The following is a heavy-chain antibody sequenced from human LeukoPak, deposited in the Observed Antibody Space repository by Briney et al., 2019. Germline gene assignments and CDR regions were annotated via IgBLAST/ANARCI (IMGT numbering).Heavy chain of an antibody. CDR1: GGSISSGGYY. CDR2: IYYSGST. D-gene: IGHD4-23*01. CDR3: ARASMRLRRFPDAFDI. V-gene: IGHV4-31*03. J-gene: IGHJ3*02. Sequence: TLSVICTVSGGSISSGGYYWSWIRQHPGKGLEWIGYIYYSGSTYYDPSLKSRVTISVDTSKNQFSLKLSSVTAADTAVYYCARASMRLRRFPDAFDIWGQGTMVTVSS.